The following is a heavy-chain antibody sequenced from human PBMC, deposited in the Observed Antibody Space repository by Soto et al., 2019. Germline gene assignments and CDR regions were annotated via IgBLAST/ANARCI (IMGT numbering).Heavy chain of an antibody. V-gene: IGHV3-30-3*01. J-gene: IGHJ6*02. CDR1: RFPFINYA. CDR2: ISHDGGIK. CDR3: ARGHDALDV. Sequence: QVQLVESGGGVVQAGRSLTLSCAASRFPFINYAIHWVRQAPGKGLEWVAVISHDGGIKHYADSVKGRFTISRDNSKNTLYLQMNSLRDEDTAVYYCARGHDALDVWGQGTTVTVAS. D-gene: IGHD1-1*01.